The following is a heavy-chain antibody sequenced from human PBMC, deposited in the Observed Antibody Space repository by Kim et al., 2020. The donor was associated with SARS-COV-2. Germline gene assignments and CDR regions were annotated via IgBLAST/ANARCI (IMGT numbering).Heavy chain of an antibody. V-gene: IGHV4-4*02. J-gene: IGHJ4*02. CDR3: AREAWDDTVPGYDK. CDR2: ISPSGRT. CDR1: GDSISSNNW. Sequence: SETLSLTCAVSGDSISSNNWWTWVRQPPGKGLEWIGEISPSGRTNYNPSLKSRVTISVDKSKNQFSLNLRSVTAADTAVYYCAREAWDDTVPGYDKWGQGSLVTVSS. D-gene: IGHD3-9*01.